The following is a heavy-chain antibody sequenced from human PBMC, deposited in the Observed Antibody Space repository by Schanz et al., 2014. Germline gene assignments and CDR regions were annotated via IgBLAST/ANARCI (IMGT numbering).Heavy chain of an antibody. CDR3: ARAGYDADNWFDP. CDR1: GFTFSSYS. V-gene: IGHV3-48*01. D-gene: IGHD2-2*01. J-gene: IGHJ5*02. CDR2: ISSASSTI. Sequence: VQLVESGGGVVQPGRSLRLSCAASGFTFSSYSMNWVRQAPGKGLEWVSYISSASSTINYADSVKGRFTISRDNSKNLLYLQMNSLRAEDTAVYYCARAGYDADNWFDPWGQGTLVTVSS.